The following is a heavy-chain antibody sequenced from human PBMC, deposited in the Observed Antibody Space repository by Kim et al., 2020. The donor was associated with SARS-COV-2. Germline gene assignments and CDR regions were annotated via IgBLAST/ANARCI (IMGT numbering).Heavy chain of an antibody. J-gene: IGHJ4*02. CDR3: ARDRDARLYFDY. V-gene: IGHV7-4-1*01. CDR2: IDTNTGNP. CDR1: GYTFSHYA. D-gene: IGHD6-6*01. Sequence: ASVKVSCKTSGYTFSHYALSWVRQAPGQRPEWLGWIDTNTGNPVNAQGFTGRVVFSWDTSVNTAYLQMSSLKAEDTAVDYCARDRDARLYFDYLRQG.